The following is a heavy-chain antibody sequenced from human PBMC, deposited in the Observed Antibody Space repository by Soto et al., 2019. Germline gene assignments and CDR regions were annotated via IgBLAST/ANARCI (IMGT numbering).Heavy chain of an antibody. CDR1: GYTFTSYG. CDR2: ISANNGNT. V-gene: IGHV1-18*01. CDR3: ARDFGRSGGSGFDY. J-gene: IGHJ4*02. D-gene: IGHD2-15*01. Sequence: ASVKVSCKAAGYTFTSYGISWGRQAPGQGLEWMGWISANNGNTNYAQKLQGRVTMTTDTSTSTVYMELVSLRSDDTALYYCARDFGRSGGSGFDYWGLGTLVTVSS.